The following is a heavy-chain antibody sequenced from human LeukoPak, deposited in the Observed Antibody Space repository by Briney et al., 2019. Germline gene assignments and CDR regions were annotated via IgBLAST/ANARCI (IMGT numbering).Heavy chain of an antibody. D-gene: IGHD3-9*01. J-gene: IGHJ4*02. V-gene: IGHV4-39*01. Sequence: SETLSLTCTISGGSVSDYYWSWIRQPPGKGLEWIGSIYYSGSTYYNPSLKSRVTISVDTSKNQFSLKLSSVTAADTAVYYCARQYYDILTGYSPETFDYWGQGTLVTVSS. CDR1: GGSVSDYY. CDR2: IYYSGST. CDR3: ARQYYDILTGYSPETFDY.